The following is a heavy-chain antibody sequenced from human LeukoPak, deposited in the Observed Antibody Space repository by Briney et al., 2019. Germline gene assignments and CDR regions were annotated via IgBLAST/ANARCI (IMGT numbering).Heavy chain of an antibody. V-gene: IGHV3-64*01. CDR2: ISSNGGST. CDR1: GFTFSSYA. J-gene: IGHJ4*02. Sequence: GGSLRLSCAASGFTFSSYAMHWVRQAPGKGLEYVSAISSNGGSTYYANSVKGRFTISRDNSKNTLYLQMGSLRAEDMAVYYCASLARGGPNWGQGTLVTVSS. D-gene: IGHD2-15*01. CDR3: ASLARGGPN.